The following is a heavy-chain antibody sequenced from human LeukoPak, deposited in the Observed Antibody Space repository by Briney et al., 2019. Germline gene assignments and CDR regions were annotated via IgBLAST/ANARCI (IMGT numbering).Heavy chain of an antibody. CDR1: GYSFTSAW. CDR3: ARRPTGPRTFDL. D-gene: IGHD1-1*01. CDR2: IYPADFTT. J-gene: IGHJ4*02. Sequence: GESLKISCKASGYSFTSAWIGWVRQTPGKGLEWMGVIYPADFTTIYSPTFEGQVSISADKSLNTAYLQWTSLRASDTAMYYCARRPTGPRTFDLWGQGALVTVSS. V-gene: IGHV5-51*03.